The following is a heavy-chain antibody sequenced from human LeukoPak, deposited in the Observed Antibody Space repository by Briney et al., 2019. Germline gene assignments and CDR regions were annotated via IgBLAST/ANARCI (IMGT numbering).Heavy chain of an antibody. Sequence: PSETLSLTCAVYGGSFSGYYWSWIRQPPGKGLEWIGEINHSGSTNYNPSLKSRVTISVDTSKNQFSLKLSSVTAADTAVYYCARAVGYCSGGSCYSYYYYYMDVWGKGTTVTVSS. J-gene: IGHJ6*03. V-gene: IGHV4-34*01. CDR1: GGSFSGYY. CDR2: INHSGST. CDR3: ARAVGYCSGGSCYSYYYYYMDV. D-gene: IGHD2-15*01.